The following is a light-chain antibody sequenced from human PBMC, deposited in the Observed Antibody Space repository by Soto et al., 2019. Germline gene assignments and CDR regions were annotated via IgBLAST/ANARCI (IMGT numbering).Light chain of an antibody. J-gene: IGKJ1*01. CDR3: QHLKTYPQT. V-gene: IGKV1-9*01. CDR2: TAS. CDR1: QAISNY. Sequence: DFQLTQSPSFLSASIGDRVTITCRASQAISNYLAWYQQKPGKAPKLLIYTASTLQSGIPSRFSGSGSGTEFTLTISSLQPEYFATYYCQHLKTYPQTFGQGTKVEIK.